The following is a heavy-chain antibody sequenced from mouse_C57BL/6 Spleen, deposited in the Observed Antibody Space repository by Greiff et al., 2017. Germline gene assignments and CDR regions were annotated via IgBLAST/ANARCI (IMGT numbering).Heavy chain of an antibody. J-gene: IGHJ4*01. Sequence: EVQGVESGGGLVQPGGSLSLSCAASGFTFTDYYMSWVRQPPGKALEWLGFIRNKANGYTTEYIASVKGRFTISRDNSQSILYLQMNALRAEDSATYYCARSMVYPYYAMDYWGQGTSVTVSS. CDR3: ARSMVYPYYAMDY. CDR2: IRNKANGYTT. CDR1: GFTFTDYY. D-gene: IGHD2-2*01. V-gene: IGHV7-3*01.